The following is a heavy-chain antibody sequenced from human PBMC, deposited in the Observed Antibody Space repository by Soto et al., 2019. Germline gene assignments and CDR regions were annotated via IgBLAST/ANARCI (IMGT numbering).Heavy chain of an antibody. CDR3: GRGRSGQIVVFY. V-gene: IGHV1-2*02. J-gene: IGHJ4*02. CDR2: MNPKSGGA. D-gene: IGHD3-22*01. CDR1: GYTFTDYY. Sequence: ASVKVSCKTSGYTFTDYYTHWVRQAPGQGLEWMGWMNPKSGGAYFAQKFQGRVTMTRDTSITTVYMELKNLSPDDTAVYYCGRGRSGQIVVFYWGQGTPVTVSS.